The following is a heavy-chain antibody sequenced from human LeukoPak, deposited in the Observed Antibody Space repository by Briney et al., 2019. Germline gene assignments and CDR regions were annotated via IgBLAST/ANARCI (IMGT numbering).Heavy chain of an antibody. J-gene: IGHJ2*01. Sequence: SETLSLTCIVSGGSMSSTDHFWDWIRQPPGKGLEWIGSFYYTGTIFYSPSLESRGTISIDTSKNQFSLKIRSVTAADTAVYYCARQGVVPNKAGWYFDLWGRGALVTVSS. CDR3: ARQGVVPNKAGWYFDL. CDR1: GGSMSSTDHF. V-gene: IGHV4-39*01. CDR2: FYYTGTI. D-gene: IGHD3-10*01.